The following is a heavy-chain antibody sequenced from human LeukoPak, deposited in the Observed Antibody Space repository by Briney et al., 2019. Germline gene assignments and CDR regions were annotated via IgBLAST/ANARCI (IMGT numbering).Heavy chain of an antibody. CDR2: IYIGGSP. J-gene: IGHJ4*02. CDR1: GFTVSSNY. Sequence: GGSLRLSCAASGFTVSSNYITWVRQAPGKGLEWVSVIYIGGSPYYADSVRGRFTISRDNFKNTVDLQMISVTAEDTAMYFCAKGLGTGSVLARPLHYWGQGTLVTVSS. D-gene: IGHD3-10*01. CDR3: AKGLGTGSVLARPLHY. V-gene: IGHV3-53*05.